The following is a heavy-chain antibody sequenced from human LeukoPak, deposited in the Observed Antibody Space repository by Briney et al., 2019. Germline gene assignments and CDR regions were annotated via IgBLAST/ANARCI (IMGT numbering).Heavy chain of an antibody. V-gene: IGHV1-69*04. CDR3: ARDSTVVGFGDYYYYYGFDV. D-gene: IGHD3-10*01. CDR2: IIPIIGMA. CDR1: GGTFSNYA. J-gene: IGHJ6*02. Sequence: ASVKASCKASGGTFSNYALSWVRQAPGQGLEWMGRIIPIIGMANYAQKFQGRVTITADTSSNTAYMELRSLRSEDTAVYYCARDSTVVGFGDYYYYYGFDVWGQGTTVTVSS.